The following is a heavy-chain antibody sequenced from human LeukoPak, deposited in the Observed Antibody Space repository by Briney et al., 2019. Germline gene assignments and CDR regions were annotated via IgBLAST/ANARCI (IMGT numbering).Heavy chain of an antibody. D-gene: IGHD6-13*01. CDR3: AREIAKGYSSSSLDY. Sequence: PGGSLRLSCAASGFPFSSYWIHWVRQGPGKGLVWVSRINSDGSSTTYADFVKGRFTISRDNAENTVYLQMNSLSADDTAVYYCAREIAKGYSSSSLDYWGQGTLVTVSP. J-gene: IGHJ4*02. V-gene: IGHV3-74*01. CDR1: GFPFSSYW. CDR2: INSDGSST.